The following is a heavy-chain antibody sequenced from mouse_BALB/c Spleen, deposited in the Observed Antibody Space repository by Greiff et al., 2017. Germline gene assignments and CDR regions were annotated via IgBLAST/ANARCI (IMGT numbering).Heavy chain of an antibody. CDR3: ARTRITTVVASNYFDD. CDR2: VNPNNGGT. J-gene: IGHJ2*01. V-gene: IGHV1-26*01. Sequence: EVQLQQSGPELVKPGASVKISCKASGYSFTGYYMHWVKQSHGKSLEWIGRVNPNNGGTSYNQKFKGKAILTVDKSSSTAYMELRSLTSEDSAVYYCARTRITTVVASNYFDDWGQGTTLTVSS. D-gene: IGHD1-1*01. CDR1: GYSFTGYY.